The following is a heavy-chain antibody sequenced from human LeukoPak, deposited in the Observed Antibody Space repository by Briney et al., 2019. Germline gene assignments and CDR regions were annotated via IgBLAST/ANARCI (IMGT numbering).Heavy chain of an antibody. V-gene: IGHV3-21*01. D-gene: IGHD4-17*01. CDR1: GFTFSSYS. CDR2: ISSSSSYI. Sequence: PGGSLRLSCAASGFTFSSYSMNWVRQAPGKGLEWVSSISSSSSYIYYADSVKGRFTIPRDNAKNSLYLQMNSLRAEDTAVYYCARVYYGDYEGDYWGQGTLVTVSS. CDR3: ARVYYGDYEGDY. J-gene: IGHJ4*02.